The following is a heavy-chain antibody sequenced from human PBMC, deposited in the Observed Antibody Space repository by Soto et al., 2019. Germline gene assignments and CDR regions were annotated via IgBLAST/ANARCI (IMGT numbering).Heavy chain of an antibody. D-gene: IGHD2-21*02. J-gene: IGHJ4*02. CDR2: MNPYTGET. CDR3: VRQAGGASTAGDDY. V-gene: IGHV1-8*01. Sequence: QVQLVQSGAEVRKPGASVRVSCKASGYTFDAFDIHWVRQATGQGLELMGWMNPYTGETAYTQTFRARGSMTRDTSVSAAYMELTSLTSEDSAIYFCVRQAGGASTAGDDYWGQGTLVTVSS. CDR1: GYTFDAFD.